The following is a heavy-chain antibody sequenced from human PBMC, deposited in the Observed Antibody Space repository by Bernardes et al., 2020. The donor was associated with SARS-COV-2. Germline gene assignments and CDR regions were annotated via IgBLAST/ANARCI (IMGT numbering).Heavy chain of an antibody. CDR1: GFTFSSYA. D-gene: IGHD5-12*01. CDR2: VRSSGGST. CDR3: AKVFGRSGYGYYNGMDV. Sequence: GGSLRLSCAASGFTFSSYAMSWVRQAPGKGLEWVSAVRSSGGSTYYADSVKGRFTISRDNSKNTLYLQMSGLRAEDTAVYYCAKVFGRSGYGYYNGMDVWCQGTTVTVSS. J-gene: IGHJ6*02. V-gene: IGHV3-23*01.